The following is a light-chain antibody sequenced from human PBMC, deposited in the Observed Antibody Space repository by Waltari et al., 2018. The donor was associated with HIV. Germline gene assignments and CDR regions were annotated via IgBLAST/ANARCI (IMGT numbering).Light chain of an antibody. CDR1: ALPKQY. CDR3: QSADSSGTYWM. J-gene: IGLJ3*02. V-gene: IGLV3-25*03. CDR2: KDT. Sequence: SHELTQPPSVSVSPGQTARITCFGDALPKQYAYWYQQKRGQAPILVMYKDTKRPSGMPERFLGPSSGTTVTLTISGVQPEDEADYYCQSADSSGTYWMFGGGTKLTVL.